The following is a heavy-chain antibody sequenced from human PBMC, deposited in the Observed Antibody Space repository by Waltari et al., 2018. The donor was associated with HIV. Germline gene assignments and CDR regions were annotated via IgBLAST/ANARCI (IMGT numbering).Heavy chain of an antibody. Sequence: VQLEESGGGVLQPGGSRRLSCAATGFRVSDWRTHSVRQAQGKGLQWVAVIWYDGSKKEYSDTVKGRFTISKDNSKNTLCLQMNSLRVDDTAVYFCARVPFASSWSADSFDVWGPGTRITVSS. CDR1: GFRVSDWR. J-gene: IGHJ3*01. V-gene: IGHV3-33*01. D-gene: IGHD6-13*01. CDR3: ARVPFASSWSADSFDV. CDR2: IWYDGSKK.